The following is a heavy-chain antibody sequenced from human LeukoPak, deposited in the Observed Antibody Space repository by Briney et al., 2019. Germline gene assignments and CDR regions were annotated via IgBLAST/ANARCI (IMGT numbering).Heavy chain of an antibody. CDR1: GGSISSSSYY. D-gene: IGHD3-10*01. V-gene: IGHV4-39*01. CDR3: ARPSSALWGYGSWRTWDV. Sequence: SETLSLTCTVSGGSISSSSYYWGWIRQPPGKGLEWIGSIYYSGSTYYNPSLKSRVTISVDTSKNQFSLKLTSVTAADTAVYYCARPSSALWGYGSWRTWDVWGKGTTDTVPS. CDR2: IYYSGST. J-gene: IGHJ6*04.